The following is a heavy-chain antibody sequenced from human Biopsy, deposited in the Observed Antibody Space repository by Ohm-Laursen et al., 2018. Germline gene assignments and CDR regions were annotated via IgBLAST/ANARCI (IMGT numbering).Heavy chain of an antibody. J-gene: IGHJ4*02. CDR2: ISYTGYT. D-gene: IGHD4-23*01. Sequence: SDTLSLTCTVSGGSFTGHYWTLIRQPPGKGLEWIGHISYTGYTSYNASLKSRVTISVDTSRNHFSLRLSSLTAADTAVYYCARGSNDFGGLYFPRWGQGTLLTVSS. CDR1: GGSFTGHY. CDR3: ARGSNDFGGLYFPR. V-gene: IGHV4-59*11.